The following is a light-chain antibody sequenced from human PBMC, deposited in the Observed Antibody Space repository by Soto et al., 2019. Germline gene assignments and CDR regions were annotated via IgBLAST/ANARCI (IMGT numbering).Light chain of an antibody. Sequence: EIVLTQSPGTLSVSPGERATLSCRASQSVSSKLAWYQQKPGQAPRLLFYGASTGATGIPARFSGIGSETEFTLSISSLQSEDFAVYYCQQYNNWPGTFGQGTKVEIK. J-gene: IGKJ1*01. V-gene: IGKV3-15*01. CDR1: QSVSSK. CDR2: GAS. CDR3: QQYNNWPGT.